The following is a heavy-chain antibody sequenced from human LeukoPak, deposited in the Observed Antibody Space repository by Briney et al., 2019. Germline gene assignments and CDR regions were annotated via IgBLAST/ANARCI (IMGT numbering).Heavy chain of an antibody. Sequence: PGGSLRLSCIAFGFSFSNYNINWVRQAPGKGLEWVSSISGSSSHIHYGNSVKGRFTISRDNAKSSLYLQMNSLRVEDTAVYYCARDAGHQLSRRNYYAMDVWGQGTTVTVSS. CDR3: ARDAGHQLSRRNYYAMDV. CDR1: GFSFSNYN. V-gene: IGHV3-21*04. D-gene: IGHD1-1*01. CDR2: ISGSSSHI. J-gene: IGHJ6*02.